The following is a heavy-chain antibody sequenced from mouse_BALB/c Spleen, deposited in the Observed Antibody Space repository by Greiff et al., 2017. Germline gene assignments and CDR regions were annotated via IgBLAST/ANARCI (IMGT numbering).Heavy chain of an antibody. CDR1: GFNIKDYY. D-gene: IGHD3-3*01. CDR2: IDPENGNT. Sequence: VQLQQSGAELVRPGALVKLSCKASGFNIKDYYMHWVKQRPEQGLEWIGWIDPENGNTIYDPKFQGKASITADTSSNTAYLQLSSLTSEATAVYYCARCGDRYYFDYWGQGTTLTVSS. J-gene: IGHJ2*01. V-gene: IGHV14-1*02. CDR3: ARCGDRYYFDY.